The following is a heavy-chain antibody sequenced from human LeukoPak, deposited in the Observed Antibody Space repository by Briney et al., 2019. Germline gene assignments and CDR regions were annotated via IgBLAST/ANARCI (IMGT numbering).Heavy chain of an antibody. V-gene: IGHV3-30-3*01. CDR1: GFTFSSYA. CDR2: ISYDGSNK. CDR3: ARSNYYDSSGYYYADAEYFQH. J-gene: IGHJ1*01. Sequence: PGGSLRLSCAASGFTFSSYAMHWVRQAPGKGLEWVAVISYDGSNKYYADSVKGRFTISRDNSKNTLYLQMNSLRAEDTAVYYCARSNYYDSSGYYYADAEYFQHWGQGTLVTVSS. D-gene: IGHD3-22*01.